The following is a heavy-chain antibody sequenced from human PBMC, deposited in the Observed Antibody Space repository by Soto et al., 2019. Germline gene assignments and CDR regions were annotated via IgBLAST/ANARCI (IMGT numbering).Heavy chain of an antibody. CDR2: IIPIFGTA. J-gene: IGHJ4*02. Sequence: QVQLVQSGAEVKKPGSSVKVSCKASGGTYSSYAISWVRQAPGQGLEWMGGIIPIFGTANYAQKFQGRVMITADETTSTAYMELSSLRSEDTAVYYCARVKRRSGYCSGGSCYHSENWNDGPDYWGQGTLVTVSS. V-gene: IGHV1-69*01. CDR1: GGTYSSYA. CDR3: ARVKRRSGYCSGGSCYHSENWNDGPDY. D-gene: IGHD2-15*01.